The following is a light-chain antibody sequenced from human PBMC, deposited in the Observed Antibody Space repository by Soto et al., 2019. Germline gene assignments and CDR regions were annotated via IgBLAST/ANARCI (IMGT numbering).Light chain of an antibody. CDR3: SSYTSSSTLE. Sequence: QSVLTQPPSASGSPGQSVTISCTGTKNDIGVYDFVSWYQHHPGKAPRLIIYEVSNRPSGVSNRFSGSKSGNTASLTISGLQAEDEADYYCSSYTSSSTLEFGGGTKVTVL. V-gene: IGLV2-14*01. CDR1: KNDIGVYDF. CDR2: EVS. J-gene: IGLJ3*02.